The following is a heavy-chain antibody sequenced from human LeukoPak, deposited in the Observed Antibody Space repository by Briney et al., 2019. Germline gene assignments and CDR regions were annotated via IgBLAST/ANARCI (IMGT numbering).Heavy chain of an antibody. V-gene: IGHV3-23*01. Sequence: GGSLGLSWVGSDLTFHNYARSWVRQAPGRGLEWVSSISGSGGATYYADSVKGRFTISRDNSKNTLYLQMNNLRAEDTAVYYCANSRRGIAAARHPFDYWGQGTLVTVSS. CDR3: ANSRRGIAAARHPFDY. D-gene: IGHD6-13*01. CDR2: ISGSGGAT. CDR1: DLTFHNYA. J-gene: IGHJ4*02.